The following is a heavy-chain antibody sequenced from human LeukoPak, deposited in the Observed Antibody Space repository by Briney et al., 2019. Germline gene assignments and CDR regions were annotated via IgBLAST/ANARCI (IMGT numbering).Heavy chain of an antibody. J-gene: IGHJ4*02. D-gene: IGHD3-10*01. V-gene: IGHV1-24*01. Sequence: GASVKVSCKVSGYTLTELSMHWVRQAPGKGLEWMGGFDPEDGETIYAQKFQGRVTITADESTSTAYMELSSLRSEDTAVYYCARVSEGRPHLWFGEPTSYYFDYWGQGTLVTVSS. CDR2: FDPEDGET. CDR3: ARVSEGRPHLWFGEPTSYYFDY. CDR1: GYTLTELS.